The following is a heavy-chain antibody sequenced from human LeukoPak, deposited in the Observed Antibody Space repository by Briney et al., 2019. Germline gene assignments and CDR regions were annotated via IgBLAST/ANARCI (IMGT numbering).Heavy chain of an antibody. CDR3: ARATIFGWFDP. D-gene: IGHD3-9*01. V-gene: IGHV3-23*01. CDR1: GFTFSSYA. Sequence: GGSLRLSCAASGFTFSSYAMSWVRQAPGKGLEWVSAISGSGGSTYYADSVKGRFTISRDSAKNSLYLQMNSLRAEDTAVYYCARATIFGWFDPWGQGTLVTVSS. J-gene: IGHJ5*02. CDR2: ISGSGGST.